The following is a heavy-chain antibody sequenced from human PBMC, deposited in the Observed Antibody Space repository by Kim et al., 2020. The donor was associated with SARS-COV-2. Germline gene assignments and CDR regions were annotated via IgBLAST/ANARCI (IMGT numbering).Heavy chain of an antibody. CDR1: GGTFSSYA. CDR2: IIPIFGTA. CDR3: ANNLVPAAMKPGFYYFDY. V-gene: IGHV1-69*06. Sequence: SVKVSCKASGGTFSSYAISWVRQAPGQGLEWMGGIIPIFGTANYAQKFQGRVTITADKSTSTAYMELSSLRSEDTAVYYCANNLVPAAMKPGFYYFDYWGQGTMVTVSS. D-gene: IGHD2-2*01. J-gene: IGHJ4*02.